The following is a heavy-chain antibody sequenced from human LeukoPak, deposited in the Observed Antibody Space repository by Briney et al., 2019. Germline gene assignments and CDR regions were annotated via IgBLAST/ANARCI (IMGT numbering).Heavy chain of an antibody. V-gene: IGHV4-39*07. CDR1: GGSISSSSYY. CDR3: ARFIVATVSLYYFDY. CDR2: IYYSGST. Sequence: SETLSLTCTVSGGSISSSSYYWGWIRQPPGKGLEWIGSIYYSGSTYYNPSLKSRVTISVDTSKNQFSLKLSSVTAADTAVYYCARFIVATVSLYYFDYWGQGTLVTVSS. J-gene: IGHJ4*02. D-gene: IGHD5-12*01.